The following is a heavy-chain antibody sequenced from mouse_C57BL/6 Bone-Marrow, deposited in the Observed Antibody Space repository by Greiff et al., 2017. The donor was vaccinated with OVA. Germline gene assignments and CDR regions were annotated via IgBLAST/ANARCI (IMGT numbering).Heavy chain of an antibody. Sequence: EVHLVESGGGLVKPGGSLKLSCAASGFTFSDYGMHWVRQAPEKGLEWVAYISSGSSTIYYADTVKGRFTISRDNAKNTLFLQMTSLRSEDTAMYYCARIGVARYFDVWGTGTTVTVSS. D-gene: IGHD1-3*01. V-gene: IGHV5-17*01. CDR1: GFTFSDYG. CDR3: ARIGVARYFDV. J-gene: IGHJ1*03. CDR2: ISSGSSTI.